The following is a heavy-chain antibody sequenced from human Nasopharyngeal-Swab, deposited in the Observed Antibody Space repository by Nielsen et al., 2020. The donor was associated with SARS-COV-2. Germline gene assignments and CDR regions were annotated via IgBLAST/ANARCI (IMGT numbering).Heavy chain of an antibody. J-gene: IGHJ5*02. CDR1: GDTLTELS. CDR2: FDPEDGET. D-gene: IGHD3-3*01. CDR3: ATVRQIITIFGVGRPGNWFDP. V-gene: IGHV1-24*01. Sequence: ASVKVSCKVSGDTLTELSMHWVRQAPGKGLEWMGGFDPEDGETIYAQKFQGRVTMTEDTSTDTAYMELSSLRSEDTAVYYCATVRQIITIFGVGRPGNWFDPWGQGTLVTVSP.